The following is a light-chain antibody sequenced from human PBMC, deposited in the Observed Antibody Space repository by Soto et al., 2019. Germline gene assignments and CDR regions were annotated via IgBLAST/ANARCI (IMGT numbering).Light chain of an antibody. V-gene: IGKV1-39*01. CDR3: QQRSNWPPFT. CDR2: AAS. Sequence: DIQMTQSPSSLSASVGDRVTIACRASQNINNYLNWYQQKPGKAPKLLVYAASSLQSGVPSRFSGSGSGTDFTLTISSLEPEDFAVYYCQQRSNWPPFTFGQGTRLEIK. CDR1: QNINNY. J-gene: IGKJ5*01.